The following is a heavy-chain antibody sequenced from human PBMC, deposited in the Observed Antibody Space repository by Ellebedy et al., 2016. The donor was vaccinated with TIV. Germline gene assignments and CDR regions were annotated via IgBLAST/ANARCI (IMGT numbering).Heavy chain of an antibody. CDR3: ARDGRRGNDFDY. CDR2: ITDTCGLI. D-gene: IGHD5-12*01. J-gene: IGHJ4*02. Sequence: GESLKIPCAASGFIFSDYHMHWVRQAPGKGPEWPSYITDTCGLIYYADSVKGRFTISRDNAKNSLYLQMNSLRAEDTAVYYCARDGRRGNDFDYWGQGTPVTVSS. CDR1: GFIFSDYH. V-gene: IGHV3-48*04.